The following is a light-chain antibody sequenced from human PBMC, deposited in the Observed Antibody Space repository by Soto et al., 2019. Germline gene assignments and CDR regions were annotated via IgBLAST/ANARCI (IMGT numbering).Light chain of an antibody. CDR2: GTS. Sequence: EIELTQSPGTLSLSPGERATLSCRASQSAGNTYLAWYQQKPGQAPRLLIYGTSSRATGIPDRFSGSGSGTEFTLTIDRVEPEDFAVYYCQQYGSSRTFGKGTKVEVK. CDR3: QQYGSSRT. V-gene: IGKV3-20*01. CDR1: QSAGNTY. J-gene: IGKJ1*01.